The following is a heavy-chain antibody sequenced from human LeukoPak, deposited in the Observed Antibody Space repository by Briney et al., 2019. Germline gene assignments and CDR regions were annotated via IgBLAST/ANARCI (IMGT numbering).Heavy chain of an antibody. CDR3: ARPAKYYYDSSGYPLGAFDI. D-gene: IGHD3-22*01. CDR1: GFTFSSYV. J-gene: IGHJ3*02. CDR2: ISGSGGRT. V-gene: IGHV3-23*01. Sequence: GRSLRLSCAASGFTFSSYVMSWVRQAPGKGLEWVSGISGSGGRTYYADSVKGRFTISRDNSKNPLYLQMNSLRAEDTAVYYCARPAKYYYDSSGYPLGAFDIWGQGTMVTVSS.